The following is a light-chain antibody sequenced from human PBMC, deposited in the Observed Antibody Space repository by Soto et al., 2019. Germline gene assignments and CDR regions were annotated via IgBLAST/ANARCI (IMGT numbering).Light chain of an antibody. CDR1: QSVSSN. Sequence: EIVMTQSPATLSVSPGERATLSCRASQSVSSNLAWYQQKPGQAPRLLIYGASTRATGIPARFTGSRSGTEFTLTISSLQSEDFEVYYCQQYNNWPYTFGQGTKPEIK. J-gene: IGKJ2*01. V-gene: IGKV3-15*01. CDR2: GAS. CDR3: QQYNNWPYT.